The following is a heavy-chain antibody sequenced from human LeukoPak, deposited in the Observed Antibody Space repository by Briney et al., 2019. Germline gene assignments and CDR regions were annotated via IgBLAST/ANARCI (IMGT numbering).Heavy chain of an antibody. V-gene: IGHV4-59*08. CDR2: IYYSGST. CDR1: GGSISSYY. J-gene: IGHJ4*02. D-gene: IGHD5-24*01. Sequence: NSSETLSLTCTVSGGSISSYYWSWIRQPPGKGLEWIGYIYYSGSTNYNPSLKSRVTISVDTSKNQFSLKLSSVTAADTAVYYCARHRDGYNRALDYWGQGTLVTVSS. CDR3: ARHRDGYNRALDY.